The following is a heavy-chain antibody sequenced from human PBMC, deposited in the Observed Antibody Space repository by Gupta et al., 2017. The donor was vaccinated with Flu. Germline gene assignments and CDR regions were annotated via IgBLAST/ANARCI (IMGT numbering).Heavy chain of an antibody. V-gene: IGHV3-30*18. CDR1: GFSFSSYG. CDR3: AKDLEASFNYFHYMDV. D-gene: IGHD6-6*01. Sequence: QVQLVESGGGVVQPGKSLRLSCAASGFSFSSYGMHWVRQAPGKGLEGVTVMSYDGRIQYYADSVKGRFSISRDTSKNTLYLQMNSLRAEDTAVYYCAKDLEASFNYFHYMDVWGKGTTVTVSS. J-gene: IGHJ6*03. CDR2: MSYDGRIQ.